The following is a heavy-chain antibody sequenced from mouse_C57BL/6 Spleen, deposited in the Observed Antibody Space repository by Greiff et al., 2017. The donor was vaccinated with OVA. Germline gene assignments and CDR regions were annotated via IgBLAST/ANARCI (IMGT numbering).Heavy chain of an antibody. CDR2: IYPGSGST. D-gene: IGHD2-4*01. V-gene: IGHV1-55*01. CDR3: ARSTYYDYSFAY. Sequence: QVHVKQPGAELVKPGASVKMSCKASGYTFTSYWITWVKQRPGQGLEWIGDIYPGSGSTNYNEKFKSKATLTVDTSSSTAYMQLSSLTSEDSAVYYCARSTYYDYSFAYWGQGTLVTVSA. CDR1: GYTFTSYW. J-gene: IGHJ3*01.